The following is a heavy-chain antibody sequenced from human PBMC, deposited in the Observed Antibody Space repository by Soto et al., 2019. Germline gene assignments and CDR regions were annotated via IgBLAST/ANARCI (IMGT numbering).Heavy chain of an antibody. CDR1: GYSFTSYW. J-gene: IGHJ4*02. V-gene: IGHV5-10-1*01. CDR2: IDPSDSYT. Sequence: GESLKISCKGSGYSFTSYWISWVRQMPGKGLEWMGRIDPSDSYTNYSPSFQGHVTISADKSISTAYLQWSSLKASDTAMYYCAGSSDTAMVMFDYWGQGTLVTVSS. D-gene: IGHD5-18*01. CDR3: AGSSDTAMVMFDY.